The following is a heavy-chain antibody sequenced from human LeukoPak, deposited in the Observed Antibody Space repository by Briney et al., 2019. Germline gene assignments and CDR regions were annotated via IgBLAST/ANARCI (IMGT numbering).Heavy chain of an antibody. CDR3: ARVRLQPSYYFDF. CDR1: GXTFSTYA. J-gene: IGHJ4*02. D-gene: IGHD5-18*01. V-gene: IGHV3-23*01. Sequence: PGGSLRLSCEASGXTFSTYAMSWVRQAPGKGLEWVSCLSGGGGTTFYPDSVKGRFTISRDNSKNTLYLQMNSLRAEDTAMSYCARVRLQPSYYFDFWGQGTLVTVSS. CDR2: LSGGGGTT.